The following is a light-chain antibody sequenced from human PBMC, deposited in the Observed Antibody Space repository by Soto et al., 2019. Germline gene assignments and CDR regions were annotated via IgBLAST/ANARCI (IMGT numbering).Light chain of an antibody. CDR2: GGS. V-gene: IGLV2-23*01. CDR3: CTYAASSAHLV. Sequence: QSALTQPPSVSGSPGQSITISCTGTSSDVGSYNLVSWYQQHPGTAPKLLIYGGSKRPSGVSDRFSGSKSGNPASLTISGILAEEVADYYSCTYAASSAHLVFGGGTKLPVL. CDR1: SSDVGSYNL. J-gene: IGLJ2*01.